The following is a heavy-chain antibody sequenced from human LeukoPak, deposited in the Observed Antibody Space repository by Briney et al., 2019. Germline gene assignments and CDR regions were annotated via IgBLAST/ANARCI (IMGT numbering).Heavy chain of an antibody. D-gene: IGHD6-13*01. CDR1: GFTFSSYA. Sequence: GGSLRLSCAASGFTFSSYAMSWVRQAPGKGLEWVSAISGSGGSTYYADSVKGRFTISRDNSKNTLYLQMNSLRAEDTAVYYCAKIRQQLVLRPHYFDYWGQGTLVTVSS. J-gene: IGHJ4*02. CDR2: ISGSGGST. CDR3: AKIRQQLVLRPHYFDY. V-gene: IGHV3-23*01.